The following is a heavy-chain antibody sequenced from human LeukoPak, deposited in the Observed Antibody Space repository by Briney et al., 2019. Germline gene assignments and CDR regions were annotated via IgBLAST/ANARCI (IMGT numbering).Heavy chain of an antibody. CDR3: ASLYRGNQLLVRRDAFDI. Sequence: SETLSLTCTVSGGSISSYYWSWIRQPAGKGLEWIGRIYTSGSTNYNPPLKSRVTMSVDTSKNQFSLKLSSVTAADTAVYYCASLYRGNQLLVRRDAFDIWGQGTMVTVSS. CDR1: GGSISSYY. D-gene: IGHD2-2*01. CDR2: IYTSGST. J-gene: IGHJ3*02. V-gene: IGHV4-4*07.